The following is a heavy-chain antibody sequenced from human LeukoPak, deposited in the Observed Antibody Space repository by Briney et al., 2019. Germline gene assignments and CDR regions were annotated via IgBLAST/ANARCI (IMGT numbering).Heavy chain of an antibody. CDR2: IYTSGST. D-gene: IGHD2-2*01. J-gene: IGHJ5*02. CDR1: GGSISSYY. V-gene: IGHV4-4*07. CDR3: ARLSCSSTSCAIPFGFDP. Sequence: SETLSLTCTVSGGSISSYYWSWIRQPAGKGLEWIGRIYTSGSTNYNPSLKSRVTMSVDTSKNQFSLKLSSVTAADTAVYYCARLSCSSTSCAIPFGFDPWGQGTLVTVSS.